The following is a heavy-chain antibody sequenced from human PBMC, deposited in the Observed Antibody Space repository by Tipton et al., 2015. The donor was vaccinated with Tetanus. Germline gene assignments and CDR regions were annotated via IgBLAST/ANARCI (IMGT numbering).Heavy chain of an antibody. D-gene: IGHD3-3*01. J-gene: IGHJ4*02. CDR1: GGSIRGGTFY. Sequence: TLSLTGTVSGGSIRGGTFYWGWIRQPPGKGLEWIGSIYESGDTHYIPSLKSRVTISVDTSKSQFSLNLNSMAAADTGVYYCARHQSGYFTPFDYWGQGNLVTASS. CDR3: ARHQSGYFTPFDY. CDR2: IYESGDT. V-gene: IGHV4-39*01.